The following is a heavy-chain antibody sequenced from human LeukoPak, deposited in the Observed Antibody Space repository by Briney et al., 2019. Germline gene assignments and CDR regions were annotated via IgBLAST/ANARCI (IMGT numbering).Heavy chain of an antibody. CDR1: GGSISSYY. D-gene: IGHD1/OR15-1a*01. CDR2: IYYSGST. V-gene: IGHV4-59*01. Sequence: SETLSLTCTGSGGSISSYYWSWIRQPPGKGVKWIGYIYYSGSTNYNPSLKSRVTMSVDTSKNQFSLKLSSVTAADTAVYYCARVPANINWFDPWGQGTLVTVSS. J-gene: IGHJ5*02. CDR3: ARVPANINWFDP.